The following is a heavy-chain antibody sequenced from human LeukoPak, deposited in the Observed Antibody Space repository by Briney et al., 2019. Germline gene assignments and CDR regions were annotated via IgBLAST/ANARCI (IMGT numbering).Heavy chain of an antibody. D-gene: IGHD7-27*01. CDR1: GFTFSSYE. CDR2: ISSSGSTI. V-gene: IGHV3-48*03. J-gene: IGHJ4*02. CDR3: ARSGDLYYFDY. Sequence: GGSLRLSCAASGFTFSSYEMNWVRQAPGKGLEWVSYISSSGSTIYYADSVKGRFTISRDNAKNSLYLQMNSLRAEDTAVYYCARSGDLYYFDYWGQGTLVTVSS.